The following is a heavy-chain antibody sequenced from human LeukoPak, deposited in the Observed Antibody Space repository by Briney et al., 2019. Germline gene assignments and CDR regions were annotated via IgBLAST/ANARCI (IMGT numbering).Heavy chain of an antibody. CDR1: GGSISSPSYY. J-gene: IGHJ5*01. CDR3: ARHRWDDYVSSLKCFDS. CDR2: VHYRGST. V-gene: IGHV4-39*01. Sequence: SETLSLTCTVSGGSISSPSYYWSWIRQPPGKGQEWIGSVHYRGSTYYNPSLKSRVTISVDTSKNQFSLRLTTVIAGDTGIYFCARHRWDDYVSSLKCFDSWGQGTLVTVSS. D-gene: IGHD3-22*01.